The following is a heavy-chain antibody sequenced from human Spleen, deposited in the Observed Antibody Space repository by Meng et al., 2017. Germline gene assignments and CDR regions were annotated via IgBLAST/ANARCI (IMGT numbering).Heavy chain of an antibody. CDR1: GGSISSGDYY. Sequence: QLQLQESGPGLVKPSETLSLTCTVSGGSISSGDYYWSWIRQPPGKGLEWIGYIYNSGSTYYNPSLKSRVTISVDTSKNQFSLKLNSMTAADTAVYYCARDPTGGEDHQRVWGQGTLVTVSS. CDR2: IYNSGST. CDR3: ARDPTGGEDHQRV. D-gene: IGHD1-14*01. V-gene: IGHV4-30-4*01. J-gene: IGHJ4*02.